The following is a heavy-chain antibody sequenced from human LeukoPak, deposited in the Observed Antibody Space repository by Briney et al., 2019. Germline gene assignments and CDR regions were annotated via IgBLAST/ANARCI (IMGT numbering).Heavy chain of an antibody. D-gene: IGHD6-19*01. J-gene: IGHJ1*01. CDR1: GGSISSYY. CDR3: ARVDSSGWYPEYFQH. Sequence: SETLSLTCTVSGGSISSYYWNWVRQPPGKGLEWIGNIFYSGSTYYSPSLKSRVTISLDTSKNQFSLKLSSVTAADTAVYYCARVDSSGWYPEYFQHWGQGTLVTVSS. CDR2: IFYSGST. V-gene: IGHV4-59*01.